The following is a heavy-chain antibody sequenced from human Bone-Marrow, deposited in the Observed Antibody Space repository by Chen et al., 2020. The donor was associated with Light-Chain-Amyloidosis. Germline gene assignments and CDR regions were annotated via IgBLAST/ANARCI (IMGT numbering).Heavy chain of an antibody. J-gene: IGHJ1*01. CDR3: CVGAGDRPREH. V-gene: IGHV1-2*06. CDR2: INPNSGAT. CDR1: GYSFTGHY. Sequence: QVHLVQSGTEMRRPGASVKVSCKVFGYSFTGHYVHWVRQARGQGLEWMGRINPNSGATIDAPQFKDSVSMTRDTFINTAYMELRGLMSDDTAIYYCCVGAGDRPREHWRRGTLVTVST.